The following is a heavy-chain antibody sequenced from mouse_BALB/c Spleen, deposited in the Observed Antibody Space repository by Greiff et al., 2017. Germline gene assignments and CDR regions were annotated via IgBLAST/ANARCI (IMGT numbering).Heavy chain of an antibody. Sequence: EVQLQQSGAELVKPGASVKLSCTASGFNIKDTYMHWVKQSHGKSLEWIGYIYPYNGGTGYNQKFKSKATLTVDNSSSTAYMELRSLTSEDSAVYYCARSSGSYFDYWGQGTTLTVSS. CDR2: IYPYNGGT. CDR1: GFNIKDTY. CDR3: ARSSGSYFDY. V-gene: IGHV1-34*01. J-gene: IGHJ2*01. D-gene: IGHD1-1*01.